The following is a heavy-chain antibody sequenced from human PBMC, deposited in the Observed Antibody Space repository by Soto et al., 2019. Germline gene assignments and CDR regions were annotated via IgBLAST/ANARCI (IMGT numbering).Heavy chain of an antibody. CDR3: ASALYCSGGSCSFDP. CDR1: GDSVSSGSYY. D-gene: IGHD2-15*01. CDR2: IYYNGNT. J-gene: IGHJ5*02. V-gene: IGHV4-61*01. Sequence: PSDTLSLTCTVSGDSVSSGSYYWSWIRQPPGKGLEWIGYIYYNGNTNYNPSLKSRVTISVDTSKSQFSLKLSSVTAADTAVYYCASALYCSGGSCSFDPWGQGTLVTVSS.